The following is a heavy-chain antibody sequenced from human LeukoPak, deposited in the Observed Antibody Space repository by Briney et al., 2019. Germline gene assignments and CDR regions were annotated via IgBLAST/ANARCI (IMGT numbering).Heavy chain of an antibody. CDR1: GFPVNKYE. CDR2: IEAGGTAT. CDR3: VRGGLLRSTEYFDY. J-gene: IGHJ4*02. D-gene: IGHD2-21*01. Sequence: PGGSLRLSCAASGFPVNKYEMHWVRQAPGKGLEWVSYIEAGGTATNYADSVWGRFTLSRDNAQNSVHLQMNSLRDEDTAVYYCVRGGLLRSTEYFDYWGQGALVTVSS. V-gene: IGHV3-48*03.